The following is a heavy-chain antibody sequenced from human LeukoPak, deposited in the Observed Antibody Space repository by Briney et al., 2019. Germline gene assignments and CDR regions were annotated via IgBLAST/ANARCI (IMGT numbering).Heavy chain of an antibody. CDR2: INPNSGGT. CDR1: GYTFTGYY. Sequence: ASVKVSCKASGYTFTGYYMHWVRQAPGQGLEWMGWINPNSGGTNYAQKFQGRVTMTRDTSISTAYMELSRLRSDDTAVYYCARDRVGATGYYYYGMDVWGQGTTVTVSS. V-gene: IGHV1-2*02. CDR3: ARDRVGATGYYYYGMDV. D-gene: IGHD1-26*01. J-gene: IGHJ6*02.